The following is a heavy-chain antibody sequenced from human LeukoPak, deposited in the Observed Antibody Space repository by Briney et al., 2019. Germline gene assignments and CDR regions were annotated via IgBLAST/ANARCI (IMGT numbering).Heavy chain of an antibody. CDR1: GGSISSGSYY. V-gene: IGHV4-61*02. J-gene: IGHJ4*02. CDR2: IYTSGST. D-gene: IGHD5-12*01. CDR3: ARAGYSGYDLYY. Sequence: SQTLSLTCTVSGGSISSGSYYWSWIRQPAGKGLEWIGRIYTSGSTNYNPSLKSRVTISVDTSKHQFSLKLSSVTAADTAVYYCARAGYSGYDLYYWGQGTLVTVSS.